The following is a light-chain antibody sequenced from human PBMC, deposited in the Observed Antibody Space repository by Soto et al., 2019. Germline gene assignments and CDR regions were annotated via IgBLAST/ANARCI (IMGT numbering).Light chain of an antibody. Sequence: QPVLTQPPSASGTPGQRVTISCSGSNSNIGINTVNWYQQLPGTAPKVVIYSNNHRPSGVPDRFSGSKSGTSASLAISGLQSEDEADYYCAAWDDSLNVWVFGGGTKLTVL. V-gene: IGLV1-44*01. CDR2: SNN. J-gene: IGLJ3*02. CDR1: NSNIGINT. CDR3: AAWDDSLNVWV.